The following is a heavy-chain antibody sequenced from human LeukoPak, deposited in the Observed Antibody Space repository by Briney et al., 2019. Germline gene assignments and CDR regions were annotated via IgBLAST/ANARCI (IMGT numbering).Heavy chain of an antibody. D-gene: IGHD6-6*01. J-gene: IGHJ6*03. V-gene: IGHV5-51*01. CDR3: ARLGYRSSSDIYYYMDV. CDR2: IYPDDSQT. CDR1: GYSFSNYW. Sequence: THGESLKISCKGSGYSFSNYWIGWVRQMPGEGLEWMGIIYPDDSQTRYNPSFQGQVTISAAKSIRTAYLQWSSLKASDSAMYYCARLGYRSSSDIYYYMDVWGKGTTVTVSS.